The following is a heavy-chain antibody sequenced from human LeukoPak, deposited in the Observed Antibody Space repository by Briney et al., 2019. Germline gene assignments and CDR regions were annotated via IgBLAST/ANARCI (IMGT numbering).Heavy chain of an antibody. D-gene: IGHD3-22*01. CDR2: INPNSGGT. V-gene: IGHV1-2*02. CDR1: GYTFTGYY. Sequence: ASVKVSCKASGYTFTGYYMHWVRQAPGQGLEWMGWINPNSGGTNYALKFQGRVTMTRDTSISTAYMELSRLRSDDTAVYYCARGRITMIKNNWFDPWGQGTLVTVSS. J-gene: IGHJ5*02. CDR3: ARGRITMIKNNWFDP.